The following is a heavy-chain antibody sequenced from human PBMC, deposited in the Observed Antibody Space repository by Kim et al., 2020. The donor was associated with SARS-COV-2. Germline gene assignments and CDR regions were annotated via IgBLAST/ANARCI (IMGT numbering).Heavy chain of an antibody. J-gene: IGHJ6*02. CDR1: GFTFSSYA. D-gene: IGHD3-3*01. V-gene: IGHV3-23*01. Sequence: GGSLRLSCAASGFTFSSYAMSWVRQAPGKGLEWVSAISGSGGSTYYADSVKGRFTISRDNSKNTLYLQMNSLRAEDTAVYYCAKGLLPLYYDFWSGRNTPVHYYYGMDVWGQGTTVTVSS. CDR3: AKGLLPLYYDFWSGRNTPVHYYYGMDV. CDR2: ISGSGGST.